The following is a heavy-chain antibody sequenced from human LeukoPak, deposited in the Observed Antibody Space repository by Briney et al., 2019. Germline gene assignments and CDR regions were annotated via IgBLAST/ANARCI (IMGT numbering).Heavy chain of an antibody. CDR1: GGSISSYY. J-gene: IGHJ4*02. CDR3: ARDGDGYSSPLDY. D-gene: IGHD6-13*01. CDR2: IYYSGST. V-gene: IGHV4-59*01. Sequence: SETLSLTCTVSGGSISSYYWSWIRQPPGKGLEWIGYIYYSGSTNYNPSLKSRVTISVDTSKNQFSLKLSSVTAADTAVYYCARDGDGYSSPLDYWGQGTQVTVSS.